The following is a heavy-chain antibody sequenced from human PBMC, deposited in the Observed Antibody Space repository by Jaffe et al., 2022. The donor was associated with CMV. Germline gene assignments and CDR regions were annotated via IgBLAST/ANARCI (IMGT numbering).Heavy chain of an antibody. Sequence: EVQLLESGGGLVQPGGSLRLSCTASGFTFSSYAMGWLRQPPGKGLEWVSTTSHIDGNTYYADSVKGRFTISRDNSKNTLYLEMNNLRAEDTAVYYCAKDRGYYYGGWFEPWGQETLVTVSS. J-gene: IGHJ5*02. V-gene: IGHV3-23*01. CDR1: GFTFSSYA. CDR3: AKDRGYYYGGWFEP. CDR2: TSHIDGNT. D-gene: IGHD3-3*01.